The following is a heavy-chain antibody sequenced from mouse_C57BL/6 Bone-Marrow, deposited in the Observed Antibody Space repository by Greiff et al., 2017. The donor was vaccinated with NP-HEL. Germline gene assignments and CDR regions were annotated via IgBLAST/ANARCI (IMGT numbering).Heavy chain of an antibody. CDR1: GYTFTSYD. J-gene: IGHJ4*01. V-gene: IGHV1-85*01. CDR3: ANYDYDGYYYAMDY. D-gene: IGHD2-4*01. Sequence: VQLQQSGPELVKPGASVKLSCKASGYTFTSYDINWVKQRPGQGLGWIGWIYPRDGSTKYNEKFKGKATLTVDTSSSTAYMELHSLTSEDSAVYFCANYDYDGYYYAMDYWGQGTSVTVSS. CDR2: IYPRDGST.